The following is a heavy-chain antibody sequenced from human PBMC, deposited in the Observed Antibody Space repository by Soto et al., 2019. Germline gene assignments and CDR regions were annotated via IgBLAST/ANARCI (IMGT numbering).Heavy chain of an antibody. CDR1: GGIFSDFS. V-gene: IGHV1-69*12. CDR2: IMPIFGGP. Sequence: QVQLVQSGAEVKKPGSSLKVSCKASGGIFSDFSFSWVRQAPGQGLEWMGGIMPIFGGPDYAQRFRGRVTITADEGMRTAFMELRGLTSEDTATYHWASSLGMAGIGNYYYGMDVWGQGTTVTVSS. J-gene: IGHJ6*02. D-gene: IGHD3-16*01. CDR3: ASSLGMAGIGNYYYGMDV.